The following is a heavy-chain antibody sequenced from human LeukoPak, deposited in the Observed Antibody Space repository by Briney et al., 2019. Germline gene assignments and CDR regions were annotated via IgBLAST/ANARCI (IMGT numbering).Heavy chain of an antibody. Sequence: GGSLRLSCAASGFTFSSYEMNWVRQAPGKGLEWVSFISSSGTTIYYADSVKGRFTISRDNAKNSLYLQMNSLKTEDTAVYYCSRAVAHLDYWGQGTLVTVSS. CDR1: GFTFSSYE. J-gene: IGHJ4*02. D-gene: IGHD6-19*01. V-gene: IGHV3-48*03. CDR3: SRAVAHLDY. CDR2: ISSSGTTI.